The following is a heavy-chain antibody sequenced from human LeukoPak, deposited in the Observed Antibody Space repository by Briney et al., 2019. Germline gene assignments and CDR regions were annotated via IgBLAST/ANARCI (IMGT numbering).Heavy chain of an antibody. Sequence: PSETLSLTCTVSGGSISSSSYHWGWIRQPPGKGLEWIGSIYYSGSTYYNPSLKSRVTISVDTSKNQFSLKLSSVTAADTAVYYCAGTYYYDSSGYWGQGTLVTVSS. CDR2: IYYSGST. J-gene: IGHJ4*02. D-gene: IGHD3-22*01. CDR1: GGSISSSSYH. CDR3: AGTYYYDSSGY. V-gene: IGHV4-39*01.